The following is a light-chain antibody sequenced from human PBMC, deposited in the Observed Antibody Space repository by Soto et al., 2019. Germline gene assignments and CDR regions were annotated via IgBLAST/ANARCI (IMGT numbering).Light chain of an antibody. CDR1: QSVSSN. CDR2: GTS. CDR3: QQYNNWPPT. Sequence: EIVMTQSPATLSVSPGERASLSCRASQSVSSNLAWYQQKPGQLPRLLIYGTSSMATGIPARFSGSGSGTEFTLTISSLQSEDFAVYYCQQYNNWPPTFGGGTKVEIK. J-gene: IGKJ4*01. V-gene: IGKV3-15*01.